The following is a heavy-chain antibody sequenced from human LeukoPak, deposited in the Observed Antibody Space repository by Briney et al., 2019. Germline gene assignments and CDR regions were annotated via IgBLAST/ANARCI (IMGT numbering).Heavy chain of an antibody. D-gene: IGHD6-13*01. J-gene: IGHJ4*02. V-gene: IGHV1-18*01. CDR1: GYTFTSYD. Sequence: ASVKVSCKASGYTFTSYDINWVRQAPGQGLEWMGWISAYNGNTNYAQKLQGRVTMTTDTSTSTAYMELRSLRSDDTAVYYCARDRSYSSSWYSDYWGQGTLVTVSS. CDR2: ISAYNGNT. CDR3: ARDRSYSSSWYSDY.